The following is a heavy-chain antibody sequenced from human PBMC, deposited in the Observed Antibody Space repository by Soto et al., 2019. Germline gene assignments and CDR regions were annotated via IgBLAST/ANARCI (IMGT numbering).Heavy chain of an antibody. CDR2: IIPMLGIR. CDR3: TIGSWSGEVFDI. D-gene: IGHD2-21*01. V-gene: IGHV1-69*02. J-gene: IGHJ3*02. CDR1: GGTFSTYS. Sequence: QVQLVQSGAEVKKPGSSVKVSCKDSGGTFSTYSMFWVRQAPGQGLEWMGMIIPMLGIRNYAQRFQDSVTITADKSTATAHMELSSLRSEDTALYYCTIGSWSGEVFDIWGQGTRVTVSS.